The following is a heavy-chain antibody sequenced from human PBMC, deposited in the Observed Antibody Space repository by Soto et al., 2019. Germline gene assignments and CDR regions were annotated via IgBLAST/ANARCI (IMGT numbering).Heavy chain of an antibody. CDR1: EFTFSTYP. CDR3: ARGASDFWGGYPEIHYFDY. J-gene: IGHJ4*02. D-gene: IGHD3-3*01. V-gene: IGHV3-30-3*01. CDR2: ISYDETNK. Sequence: VLLVESGGGVVRPGRSLRLSCAASEFTFSTYPLHWVRQAPGKGLEWVAVISYDETNKYYADSVKGRFTISRDNSKNTLYLQMNSLRADDTAVYYCARGASDFWGGYPEIHYFDYWGQGTLVTVSS.